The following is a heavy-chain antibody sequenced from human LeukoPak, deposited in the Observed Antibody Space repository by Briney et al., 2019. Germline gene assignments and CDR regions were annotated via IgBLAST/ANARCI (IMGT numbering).Heavy chain of an antibody. CDR2: ISYDGSNK. J-gene: IGHJ4*02. CDR3: AKASYYDSSGLDY. D-gene: IGHD3-22*01. V-gene: IGHV3-30*18. Sequence: GGSLRLSCAASGFTFSSYSMNWVRQAPGKGLEWVAVISYDGSNKYYADSVKGRFTISRDNSKNTLYLQMNSLRAEDTAVYYCAKASYYDSSGLDYWGQGTLVTVSS. CDR1: GFTFSSYS.